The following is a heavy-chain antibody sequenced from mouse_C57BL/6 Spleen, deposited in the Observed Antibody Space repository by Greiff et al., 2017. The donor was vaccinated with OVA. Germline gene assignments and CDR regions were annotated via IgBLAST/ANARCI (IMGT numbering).Heavy chain of an antibody. CDR2: ISDGGSYT. Sequence: EVQRVESGGGLVKPGGSLKLSCAASGFTFSSYAMSWVRQTPEKRLEWVATISDGGSYTYYPDNVKGRFTISRDNAKNNLYLQMSSLRSEDTAMYYCANLHFDYWGQGTTLTVSS. D-gene: IGHD6-1*01. CDR3: ANLHFDY. CDR1: GFTFSSYA. V-gene: IGHV5-4*01. J-gene: IGHJ2*01.